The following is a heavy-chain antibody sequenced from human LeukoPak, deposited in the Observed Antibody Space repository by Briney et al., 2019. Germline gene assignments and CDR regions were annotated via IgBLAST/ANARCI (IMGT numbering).Heavy chain of an antibody. CDR1: GFTVSSYA. CDR3: ARETGSAVGSTDFDY. D-gene: IGHD4-17*01. V-gene: IGHV3-23*01. CDR2: ISGNSEYT. Sequence: GGSLRLSCAASGFTVSSYAVSWVRQAPGEGLEWVSAISGNSEYTYYADSVKGRFTISRDNSKNTLYLQMNSLRAEDTAVYYCARETGSAVGSTDFDYWGQGTLVTVSS. J-gene: IGHJ4*02.